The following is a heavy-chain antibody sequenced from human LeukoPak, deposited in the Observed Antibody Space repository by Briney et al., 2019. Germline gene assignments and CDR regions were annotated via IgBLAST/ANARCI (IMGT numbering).Heavy chain of an antibody. Sequence: PGGSLRLSCAASGFTFSSYGMHWVRKAPGKGLERVAVIWYDGSNNNYADSVKGRFPISRDNSKNTLHLQMNSLRAEDTAVYYCAKGGYYYDSSGYDAYYYYYYYMDVWGKGTTVTVSS. CDR2: IWYDGSNN. D-gene: IGHD3-22*01. CDR3: AKGGYYYDSSGYDAYYYYYYYMDV. V-gene: IGHV3-33*06. J-gene: IGHJ6*03. CDR1: GFTFSSYG.